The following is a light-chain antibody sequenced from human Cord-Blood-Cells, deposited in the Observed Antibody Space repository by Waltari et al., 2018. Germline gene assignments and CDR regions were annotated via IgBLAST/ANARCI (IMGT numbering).Light chain of an antibody. V-gene: IGKV3-20*01. Sequence: EIVLTQSPGTLSLSPEERATLSCRASQSVSSSYLAWYQQKPGQAPRLLIYGASSRATGIPDRFSGSGSGTDFTLTISRLEPEDFAVYYCQQYGSSPGTFGGGTKVEIK. CDR3: QQYGSSPGT. CDR2: GAS. J-gene: IGKJ4*01. CDR1: QSVSSSY.